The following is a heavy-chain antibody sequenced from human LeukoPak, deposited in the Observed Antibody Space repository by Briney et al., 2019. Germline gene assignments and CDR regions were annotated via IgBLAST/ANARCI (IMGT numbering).Heavy chain of an antibody. CDR3: ASTSVAGTPEGGYYYYYYMDV. CDR1: GGTFSSYA. J-gene: IGHJ6*03. V-gene: IGHV1-69*05. CDR2: IIPIFGTA. Sequence: GASVKVSCKASGGTFSSYAISWVRQAPGQGLEWMGGIIPIFGTANYAQKFQGRVTITTDESTSTAYMELSSLRSEDTAVYYCASTSVAGTPEGGYYYYYYMDVWGKGTTVTVSS. D-gene: IGHD6-19*01.